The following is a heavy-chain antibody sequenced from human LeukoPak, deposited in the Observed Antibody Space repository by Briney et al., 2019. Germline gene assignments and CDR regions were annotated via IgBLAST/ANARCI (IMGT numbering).Heavy chain of an antibody. CDR3: ARGELGIGASFDY. CDR1: GYTFTGYY. V-gene: IGHV1-69*06. D-gene: IGHD7-27*01. J-gene: IGHJ4*02. Sequence: ASVKVSCKASGYTFTGYYMHWVRQAPGQGLEWMGGIIPLFGTADYAQKFQGRVTITADKSTTTAYMELSSLRSEDTAVYYCARGELGIGASFDYWGQGTLVTVSS. CDR2: IIPLFGTA.